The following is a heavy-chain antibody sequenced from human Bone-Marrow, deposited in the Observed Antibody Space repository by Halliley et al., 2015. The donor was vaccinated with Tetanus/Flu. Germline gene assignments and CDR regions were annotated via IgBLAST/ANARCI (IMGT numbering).Heavy chain of an antibody. Sequence: TLSLTCIVSGGSLSSYYWSWIRQPPGKGLEWIGYIHFSGNTNYNPSLKGRVNISGDTSQNQFSLKVNSVTAADTAVYYCARDLEGPNYYYGMHVWGPGTAVIVSS. CDR1: GGSLSSYY. CDR2: IHFSGNT. V-gene: IGHV4-59*01. J-gene: IGHJ6*02. CDR3: ARDLEGPNYYYGMHV.